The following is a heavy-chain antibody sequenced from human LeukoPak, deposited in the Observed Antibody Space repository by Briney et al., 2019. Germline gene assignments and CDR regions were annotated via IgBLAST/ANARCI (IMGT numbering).Heavy chain of an antibody. Sequence: SETLSLTCTVSGGSISSSTYYWAWIRQPPRKGLEWTGTIYSSGSTYYNPSLKSRVTISVDTSKNQFSLRLSSVTAADTAVYYCARHPQRSLGVTTSGPYYYAMDVWGQGTTVTVSS. J-gene: IGHJ6*02. CDR1: GGSISSSTYY. V-gene: IGHV4-39*01. D-gene: IGHD2-21*02. CDR2: IYSSGST. CDR3: ARHPQRSLGVTTSGPYYYAMDV.